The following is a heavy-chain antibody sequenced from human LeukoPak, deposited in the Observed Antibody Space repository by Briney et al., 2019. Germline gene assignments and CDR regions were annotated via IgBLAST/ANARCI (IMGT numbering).Heavy chain of an antibody. CDR3: ARAPFIQSDYGGSFDY. J-gene: IGHJ4*02. Sequence: SETLSLTCTVSGYSISSGHYWGWIRPPPGKGLEWIGSIFHSGSTYYNPSLKSRVTISVDTSKNQFSLKLSSVTAADTAAYYCARAPFIQSDYGGSFDYWGQGTLVTVSS. CDR1: GYSISSGHY. CDR2: IFHSGST. D-gene: IGHD4-23*01. V-gene: IGHV4-38-2*02.